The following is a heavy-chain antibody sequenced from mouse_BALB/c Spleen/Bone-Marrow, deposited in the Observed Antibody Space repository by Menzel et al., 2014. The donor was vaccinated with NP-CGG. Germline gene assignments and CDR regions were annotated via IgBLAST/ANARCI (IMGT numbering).Heavy chain of an antibody. CDR3: NAEHGNYHYFDY. CDR2: IDPGNGDT. Sequence: EVQLQESGAELVRSRASVKLSCTASGFNIKDYYMHWVKQRPEQGLEWIGWIDPGNGDTEYAPKFQGKATMTADTSSNTAYLQLSSLTSEDTAVYYCNAEHGNYHYFDYWGQGTTLTVSS. D-gene: IGHD6-1*01. J-gene: IGHJ2*01. V-gene: IGHV14-4*02. CDR1: GFNIKDYY.